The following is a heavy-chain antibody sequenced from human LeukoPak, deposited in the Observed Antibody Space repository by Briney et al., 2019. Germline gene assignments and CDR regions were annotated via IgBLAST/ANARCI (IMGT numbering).Heavy chain of an antibody. CDR3: ARDPHYYGSGSPDY. J-gene: IGHJ4*02. Sequence: GGSLRLSCAASGFTFSSYSMNWVRQAPGKGLEWVSYISSSSSTIYYADSVKGRFNISRDNAKNSLYLQMNSLRDEDTAVYYCARDPHYYGSGSPDYWGQGTLVTIPS. CDR2: ISSSSSTI. V-gene: IGHV3-48*02. CDR1: GFTFSSYS. D-gene: IGHD3-10*01.